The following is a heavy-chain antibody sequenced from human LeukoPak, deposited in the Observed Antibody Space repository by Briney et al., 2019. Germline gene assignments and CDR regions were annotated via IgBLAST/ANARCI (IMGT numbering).Heavy chain of an antibody. Sequence: GASVKVSCKASGYTVTNYALHWVRQAPGQRLEWMGWMNAGNGNTKYSQEFQGRVTISRDTSASTAYMELRGLRSEDMAVYYCARGYEPGAFDIWGQGTMVTVAS. CDR1: GYTVTNYA. V-gene: IGHV1-3*03. CDR3: ARGYEPGAFDI. CDR2: MNAGNGNT. J-gene: IGHJ3*02. D-gene: IGHD6-13*01.